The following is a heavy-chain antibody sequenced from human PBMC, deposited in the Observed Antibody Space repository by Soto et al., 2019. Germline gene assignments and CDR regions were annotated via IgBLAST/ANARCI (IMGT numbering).Heavy chain of an antibody. D-gene: IGHD3-10*01. CDR2: INDSGNI. CDR1: GGSLSGYQ. V-gene: IGHV4-34*01. Sequence: QVQLQQWGAGLLKPSETLSLTCAVYGGSLSGYQWTWIRQTPGKGLEWIGEINDSGNINYNPSLKSRVTILLDTPSKQISLKLGSVTAADSAVYYCARGLILWFGELSRRGGYYYYMDVWCKGTTVTVSS. CDR3: ARGLILWFGELSRRGGYYYYMDV. J-gene: IGHJ6*03.